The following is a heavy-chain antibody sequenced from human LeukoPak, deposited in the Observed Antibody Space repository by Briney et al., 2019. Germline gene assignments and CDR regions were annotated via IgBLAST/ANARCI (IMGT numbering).Heavy chain of an antibody. CDR1: GFTFSSSW. CDR2: IKEDGSVE. Sequence: GGSLRLSCAASGFTFSSSWMNWVRQAPVKGPEWVANIKEDGSVEQYVDSVKGRFIISRDNAKNSLFLQMNSLRTEDMGVYYCVSGRGYWGQGTLVTVSS. CDR3: VSGRGY. D-gene: IGHD2-15*01. J-gene: IGHJ4*02. V-gene: IGHV3-7*01.